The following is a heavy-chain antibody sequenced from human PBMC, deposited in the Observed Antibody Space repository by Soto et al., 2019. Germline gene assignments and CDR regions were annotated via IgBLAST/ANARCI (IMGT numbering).Heavy chain of an antibody. CDR1: GDFISSSTYH. CDR2: IYFSGST. J-gene: IGHJ5*02. CDR3: ARRIITMVRGVIENWFDP. V-gene: IGHV4-39*02. D-gene: IGHD3-10*01. Sequence: SETLSLTCTVSGDFISSSTYHCAWIRQTPGKGLEWIGSIYFSGSTYYSPTLKSRVTISVDPSNNHFSLQLSSVTAADTAVYYCARRIITMVRGVIENWFDPWGQGTLVTVSS.